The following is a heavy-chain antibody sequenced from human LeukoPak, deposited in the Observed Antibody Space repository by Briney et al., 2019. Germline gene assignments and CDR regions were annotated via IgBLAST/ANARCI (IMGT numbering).Heavy chain of an antibody. CDR3: ATDFRGYYDSSGYYSDY. CDR1: GYTLTELS. CDR2: FDPEDGET. D-gene: IGHD3-22*01. J-gene: IGHJ4*02. Sequence: ASVKVSCKVSGYTLTELSMHWVRQAPGKGLEWMGGFDPEDGETIYAQKFQGRVTMTEDTSTDTAYMVLSSLRSEDTAVYYCATDFRGYYDSSGYYSDYWGQGTLVTVSS. V-gene: IGHV1-24*01.